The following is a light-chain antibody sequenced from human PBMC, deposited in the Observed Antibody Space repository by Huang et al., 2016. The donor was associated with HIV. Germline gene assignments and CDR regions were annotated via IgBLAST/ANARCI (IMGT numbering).Light chain of an antibody. CDR1: QSLVSSDGNTY. V-gene: IGKV2-30*01. J-gene: IGKJ1*01. CDR3: MQGTHWPGT. CDR2: QVA. Sequence: DVVMTQLPLSLPVALGQPASIFCKSSQSLVSSDGNTYVNWFQQRPGQPPRRLIYQVANRDTGVPDRFSGSGSGTHFALRSNRVEAEEVAIYYCMQGTHWPGTFGQGTKMEI.